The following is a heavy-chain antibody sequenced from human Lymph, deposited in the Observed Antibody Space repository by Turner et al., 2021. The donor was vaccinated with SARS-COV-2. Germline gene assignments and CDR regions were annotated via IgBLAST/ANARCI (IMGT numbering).Heavy chain of an antibody. J-gene: IGHJ4*02. V-gene: IGHV3-30-3*01. CDR3: ARDSSGSGTLDY. CDR1: GFTFNNYP. CDR2: KSYEGSNK. Sequence: QVQLVESGGGVVQPGRSLRLSCAASGFTFNNYPMHWVRQAPGKGMGWGAVKSYEGSNKYYAGSVKGRFTISRDNSKNTLYLQMNSLRAEDTAVYYCARDSSGSGTLDYWGQGTLVTVSS. D-gene: IGHD3-10*01.